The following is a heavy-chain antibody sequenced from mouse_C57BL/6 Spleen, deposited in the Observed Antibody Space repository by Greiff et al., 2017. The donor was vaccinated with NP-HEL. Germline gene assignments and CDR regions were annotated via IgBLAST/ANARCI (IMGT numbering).Heavy chain of an antibody. CDR2: INPYNGGT. D-gene: IGHD1-1*01. Sequence: EVQLQQSGPVLVKPGASVKMSCKASGYTFTDYYMNWVKQSHGKSLEWIGVINPYNGGTSYNQKFKGKATLTVDKSSSTSYMELNSLTYEDSAVYYCATNYYGSSYAWFAYWGQGTLVTVSA. V-gene: IGHV1-19*01. CDR1: GYTFTDYY. CDR3: ATNYYGSSYAWFAY. J-gene: IGHJ3*01.